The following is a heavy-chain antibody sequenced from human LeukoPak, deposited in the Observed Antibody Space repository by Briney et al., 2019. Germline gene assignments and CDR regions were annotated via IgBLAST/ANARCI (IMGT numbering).Heavy chain of an antibody. J-gene: IGHJ6*04. CDR2: ISSSGSTI. D-gene: IGHD3-10*02. CDR1: GFTFSSYE. Sequence: GGSLRRFCAASGFTFSSYEMNWVRQAPGKGLEWVSYISSSGSTIYYADSVKGRFTISRDNAKNSLYLRMNSLRAEDTAVYYCAELGITMIGGVWGKGTTVTISS. CDR3: AELGITMIGGV. V-gene: IGHV3-48*03.